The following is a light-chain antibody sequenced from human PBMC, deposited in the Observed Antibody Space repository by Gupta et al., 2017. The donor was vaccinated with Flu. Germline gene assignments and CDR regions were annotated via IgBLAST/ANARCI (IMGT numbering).Light chain of an antibody. J-gene: IGLJ1*01. CDR2: EVS. CDR1: SSDVGGYKY. Sequence: QSALTQPASVSGSPGQSITISCTGTSSDVGGYKYVSWYQQHPGKAPKLMLYEVSNRPSGVSNRFSGSKSGNTASLTISGLQAEDEGDYYCSSYTSSGHVFGTGTEVTVL. V-gene: IGLV2-14*01. CDR3: SSYTSSGHV.